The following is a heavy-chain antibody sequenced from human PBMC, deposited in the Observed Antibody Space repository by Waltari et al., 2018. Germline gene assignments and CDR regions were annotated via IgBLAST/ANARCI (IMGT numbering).Heavy chain of an antibody. Sequence: HVQLQESGPGLVKPSETLSLTCSVSGDFPSADHWPWIRQAPGNGLEWIAYRRNTGATKCTPSLESRVTLSADTSKKQFSLRLTSVTAADTAVYFCARLPTKYFDSLGWGFFDQWGQGILVTVSS. V-gene: IGHV4-59*08. CDR3: ARLPTKYFDSLGWGFFDQ. J-gene: IGHJ4*02. CDR1: GDFPSADH. CDR2: RRNTGAT. D-gene: IGHD3-9*01.